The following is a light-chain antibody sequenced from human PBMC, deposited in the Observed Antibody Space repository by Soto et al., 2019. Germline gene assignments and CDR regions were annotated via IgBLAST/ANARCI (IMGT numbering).Light chain of an antibody. CDR2: GAA. CDR3: QQYMSSVT. J-gene: IGKJ1*01. CDR1: QSVDTTF. Sequence: EIVLTQSPGSLSLSPGQRATLSCRASQSVDTTFFAWYQKKPGQAPRLLIYGAAKRATVIPGRFSGSESGKDFTLIISRLEPQDFAVYYCQQYMSSVTFGQGTKGEIK. V-gene: IGKV3-20*01.